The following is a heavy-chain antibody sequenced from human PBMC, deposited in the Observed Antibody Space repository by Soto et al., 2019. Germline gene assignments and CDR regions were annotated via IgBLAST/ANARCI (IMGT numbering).Heavy chain of an antibody. V-gene: IGHV3-33*01. J-gene: IGHJ6*02. CDR3: ARFSIVGANVYYGMDV. Sequence: QVQLVESGGGVVQPGRSLRLSCAASGFTFSSYGMHWVRQAPGKGLEWVAVIWYDGSNKYYADSVKGRFTISRDNSKNTLYLQMNSLRAEDTAAYYCARFSIVGANVYYGMDVWGQGTTVTVSS. CDR1: GFTFSSYG. CDR2: IWYDGSNK. D-gene: IGHD1-26*01.